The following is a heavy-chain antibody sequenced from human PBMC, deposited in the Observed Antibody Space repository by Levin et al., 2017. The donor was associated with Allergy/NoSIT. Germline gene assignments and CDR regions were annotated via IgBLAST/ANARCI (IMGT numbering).Heavy chain of an antibody. CDR3: ARFAYYDSSGYYTLGKDAFDC. Sequence: GESLKISCAASGFTVSNNYMSWVRQAPGKGLEWVSVIYSGGSTYYADSVKGRFTISRDNSKNTLYLQMNSLRAEDTAVYYCARFAYYDSSGYYTLGKDAFDCWGQGTMVTVSS. D-gene: IGHD3-22*01. J-gene: IGHJ3*01. CDR2: IYSGGST. V-gene: IGHV3-53*01. CDR1: GFTVSNNY.